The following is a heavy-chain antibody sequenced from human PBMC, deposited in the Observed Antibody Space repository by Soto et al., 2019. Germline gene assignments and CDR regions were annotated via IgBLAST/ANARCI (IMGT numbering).Heavy chain of an antibody. D-gene: IGHD6-19*01. Sequence: PGGSLRLSCAASGFTFSSYWMHWVRQAPGKGLVWVSRINSDGSSTSYADSVKGRFTISRDNAKNTLYLQMNSLRAEDTAVYYCASEPPAAPVALDYWGQGTLVTV. CDR3: ASEPPAAPVALDY. CDR1: GFTFSSYW. V-gene: IGHV3-74*01. J-gene: IGHJ4*02. CDR2: INSDGSST.